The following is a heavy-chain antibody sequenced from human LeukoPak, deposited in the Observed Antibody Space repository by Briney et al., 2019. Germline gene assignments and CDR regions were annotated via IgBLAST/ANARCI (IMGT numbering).Heavy chain of an antibody. CDR1: GFTFSSYW. J-gene: IGHJ4*02. V-gene: IGHV3-74*01. CDR2: INGAGSSI. CDR3: ARGGDYKNDY. D-gene: IGHD4-17*01. Sequence: GGSLRLSCAASGFTFSSYWMHWARQTPGKGLVWVSRINGAGSSISYADSVKGRVTISRDNAKNTLYLQMNNLRAEDTAVYYCARGGDYKNDYWGQGTLVTVSS.